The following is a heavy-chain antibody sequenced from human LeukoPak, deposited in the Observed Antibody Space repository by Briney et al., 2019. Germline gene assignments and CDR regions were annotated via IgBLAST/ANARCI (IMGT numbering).Heavy chain of an antibody. V-gene: IGHV3-30*04. CDR3: ARGHYYGSGTYYYYFDY. Sequence: GGSLRLSCAASGFTFSSYAMHWVRQAPGKGLEWVAVISYDGSNKYYADSVKGRFTISRDNSKNTLYLQMNSLRAEDTAVYYCARGHYYGSGTYYYYFDYWGQGTLVTVSS. J-gene: IGHJ4*02. CDR2: ISYDGSNK. CDR1: GFTFSSYA. D-gene: IGHD3-10*01.